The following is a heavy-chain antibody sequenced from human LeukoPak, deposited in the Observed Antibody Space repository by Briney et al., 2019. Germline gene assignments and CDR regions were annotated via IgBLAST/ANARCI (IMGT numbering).Heavy chain of an antibody. Sequence: SETLSLTCTVSGGSISSNYWSWVRHPAGKGLGWIGRIYTSGSTNYNPSLMSRRIMAVDTSKNQFSLKRSSVTAADTAVYYGARTLIYGYSRATHFDGWVQGTLVTVSS. J-gene: IGHJ4*02. V-gene: IGHV4-4*07. CDR1: GGSISSNY. CDR2: IYTSGST. D-gene: IGHD5-18*01. CDR3: ARTLIYGYSRATHFDG.